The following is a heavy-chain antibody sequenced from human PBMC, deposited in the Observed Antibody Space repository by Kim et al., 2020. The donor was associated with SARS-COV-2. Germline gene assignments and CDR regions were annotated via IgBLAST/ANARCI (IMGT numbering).Heavy chain of an antibody. CDR3: VQNSGWYDPYDY. V-gene: IGHV4-34*01. J-gene: IGHJ4*02. CDR2: INHSGST. D-gene: IGHD6-19*01. CDR1: GGSFSGYY. Sequence: SETLSLTCAVYGGSFSGYYWSWIRQPPGKGLEWIGEINHSGSTNYNPSLKSRVTISVDTSKNQFSLKLSSVTAADTAVYYCVQNSGWYDPYDYWGQGTLVTVSS.